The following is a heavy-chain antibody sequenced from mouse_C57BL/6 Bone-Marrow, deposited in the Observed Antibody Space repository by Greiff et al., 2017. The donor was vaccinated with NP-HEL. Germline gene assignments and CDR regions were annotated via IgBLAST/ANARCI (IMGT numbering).Heavy chain of an antibody. J-gene: IGHJ4*01. CDR1: GFTFSSYG. V-gene: IGHV5-6-5*01. CDR3: ARRPTQRYYAMDY. Sequence: EVKLVESGGDLVKPGGSLKLSCAASGFTFSSYGMSWVRQTPDKGRFTISRDNAKNTLYLQMSSLKSEDTAMYYCARRPTQRYYAMDYWGQGTSVTVSS.